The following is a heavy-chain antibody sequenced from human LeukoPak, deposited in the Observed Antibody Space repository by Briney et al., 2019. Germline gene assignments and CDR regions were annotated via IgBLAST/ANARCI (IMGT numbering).Heavy chain of an antibody. J-gene: IGHJ4*02. CDR2: IYTSGST. Sequence: PSETLSLTCTVSGGSISSGSYYWSWIWQPAGKGLEWIGRIYTSGSTNYNPSLKSRVTISVDTSKNQFSLKLSSVTAADTAVYYCARRQMADTGFYFDYWGQGTLVTVSS. V-gene: IGHV4-61*02. CDR1: GGSISSGSYY. CDR3: ARRQMADTGFYFDY. D-gene: IGHD5-24*01.